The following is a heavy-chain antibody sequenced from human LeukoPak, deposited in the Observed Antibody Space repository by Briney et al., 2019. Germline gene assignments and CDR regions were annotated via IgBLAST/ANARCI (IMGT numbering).Heavy chain of an antibody. Sequence: GGSLRLSCAASGFTFSKNAMHWVRQAPGKGLEWVAVMSYDGSDKYYADSVEGRFTISRDNSKNTLYLQMNSLKIEDTAVYYCARDPLWSGYFPGFDYWGQGTLVTVSS. CDR1: GFTFSKNA. V-gene: IGHV3-30*04. CDR2: MSYDGSDK. J-gene: IGHJ4*02. CDR3: ARDPLWSGYFPGFDY. D-gene: IGHD3-3*01.